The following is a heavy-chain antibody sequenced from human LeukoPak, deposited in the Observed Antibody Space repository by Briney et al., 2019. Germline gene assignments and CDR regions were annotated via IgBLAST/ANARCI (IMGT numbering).Heavy chain of an antibody. Sequence: SETLSLTCTVSGGSIGGSNYYWAWIRQPPGKELEWIGSIYYSGTTYYNPSLKSRVTISVDTSKNQFSLKLTSATAADTAVYYCARRGGRYYIDYWGQGTLVTVSS. CDR2: IYYSGTT. D-gene: IGHD3-10*01. V-gene: IGHV4-39*01. J-gene: IGHJ4*02. CDR1: GGSIGGSNYY. CDR3: ARRGGRYYIDY.